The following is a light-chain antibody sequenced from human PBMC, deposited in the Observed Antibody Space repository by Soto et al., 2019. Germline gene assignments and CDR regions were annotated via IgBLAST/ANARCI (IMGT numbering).Light chain of an antibody. CDR1: QSVSHNY. CDR3: QQYDRSWT. Sequence: EIVLTQSPGTLSLSPGERATLSCMASQSVSHNYLAWYQQKPGQSPTLLIYGASSRATGIPDRFSGSGSGTDFILTISRLEPEDFAVYYCQQYDRSWTFGQGTKVEIK. V-gene: IGKV3-20*01. J-gene: IGKJ1*01. CDR2: GAS.